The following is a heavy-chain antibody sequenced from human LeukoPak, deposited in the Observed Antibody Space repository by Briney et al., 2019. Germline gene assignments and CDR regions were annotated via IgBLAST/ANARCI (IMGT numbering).Heavy chain of an antibody. Sequence: PGGSLRLSCSASGFTFSSYVMFWVRQAPGKGLEYVSAVSSIGGSTYYADSVKGRFTISRDNSKNTLYLQMISLRPEDTAVYYCARCRSTSCYGNTFDIWGQGTMVTVSS. CDR1: GFTFSSYV. V-gene: IGHV3-64D*09. CDR3: ARCRSTSCYGNTFDI. D-gene: IGHD2-2*01. CDR2: VSSIGGST. J-gene: IGHJ3*02.